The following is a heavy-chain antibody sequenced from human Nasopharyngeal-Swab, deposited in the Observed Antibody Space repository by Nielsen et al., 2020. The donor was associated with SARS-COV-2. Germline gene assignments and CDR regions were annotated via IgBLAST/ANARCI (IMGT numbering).Heavy chain of an antibody. D-gene: IGHD5-12*01. Sequence: ASVKVSCKASGYIFTSYYMHWVRQAPGQGLEWMGMINPSGERTSYAQKFQGRVTMTRDTSTSTVYMELSSLRSEDTAVYYCAREVPYSGHDDAFDIWGQGTMVTVSA. CDR2: INPSGERT. V-gene: IGHV1-46*01. J-gene: IGHJ3*02. CDR3: AREVPYSGHDDAFDI. CDR1: GYIFTSYY.